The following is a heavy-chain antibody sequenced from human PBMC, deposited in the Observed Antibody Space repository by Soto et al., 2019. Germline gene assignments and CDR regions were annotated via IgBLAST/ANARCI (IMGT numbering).Heavy chain of an antibody. D-gene: IGHD2-2*01. CDR1: GGTFSSYT. CDR3: ARVLGYCSSTSCHYYYYYGMDV. V-gene: IGHV1-69*02. CDR2: IIPILGIA. Sequence: SVKVSCKASGGTFSSYTISWVRQAPGQGLEWMGRIIPILGIANYAQKFQGRVTITADKSTSTAYMELSSLRSEDTAVYYCARVLGYCSSTSCHYYYYYGMDVWG. J-gene: IGHJ6*02.